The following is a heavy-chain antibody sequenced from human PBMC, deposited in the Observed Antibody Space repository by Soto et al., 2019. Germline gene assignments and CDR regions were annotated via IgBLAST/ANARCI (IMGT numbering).Heavy chain of an antibody. Sequence: PSETLSLTCAVSGYFISRGSYWGWIRQPPGKGLEWIGSIYHSGSTYYNASLKSRVTISVDTSKNQFSLKLNSVTATDTAIYYCARELDRYFDYWGQGTLVTVSS. D-gene: IGHD1-1*01. J-gene: IGHJ4*02. CDR1: GYFISRGSY. CDR2: IYHSGST. V-gene: IGHV4-38-2*02. CDR3: ARELDRYFDY.